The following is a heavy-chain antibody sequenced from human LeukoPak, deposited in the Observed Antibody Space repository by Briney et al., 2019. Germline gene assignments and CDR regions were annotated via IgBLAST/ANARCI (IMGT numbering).Heavy chain of an antibody. J-gene: IGHJ6*02. V-gene: IGHV3-30-3*01. CDR2: ILYDGSNK. CDR3: ARDLDIVVVVAAIPGDYYYGMDV. CDR1: GFTFSSYA. Sequence: GGSLRLSCAASGFTFSSYAMHWVRQAPGKGLEWVAVILYDGSNKYYADSVKGRFTISRDNSKNTLYLQMNSLRAEDTAVYYCARDLDIVVVVAAIPGDYYYGMDVWGQGTTVTVSS. D-gene: IGHD2-15*01.